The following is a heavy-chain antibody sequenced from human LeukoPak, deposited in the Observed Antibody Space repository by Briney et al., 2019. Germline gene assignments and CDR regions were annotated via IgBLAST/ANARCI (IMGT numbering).Heavy chain of an antibody. CDR3: ARRGYDFWSGYDY. D-gene: IGHD3-3*01. CDR2: IYYSGST. J-gene: IGHJ4*02. Sequence: PSQTLSLTCTVSGGSISSGDYYWSWIRQPPGKGLEWIGYIYYSGSTYYNPSLKSRVTISVDTSKNQFSLKPSSVTATDTAVYYCARRGYDFWSGYDYWGQGTLVTVSS. V-gene: IGHV4-30-4*01. CDR1: GGSISSGDYY.